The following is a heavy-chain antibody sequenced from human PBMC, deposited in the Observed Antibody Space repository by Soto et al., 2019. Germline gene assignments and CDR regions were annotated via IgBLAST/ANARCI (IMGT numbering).Heavy chain of an antibody. Sequence: GGSLRLSCAASGFTFSNAWINWVRQAPGKGREWVGRIKSKTDGGTTDFAAPVKGRFAISRDDSKNMVYLQMNSLKTGDTAVYYCARDRYCSSTSCYTPNDYWGQGTLVTVSS. CDR3: ARDRYCSSTSCYTPNDY. CDR1: GFTFSNAW. J-gene: IGHJ4*02. V-gene: IGHV3-15*07. CDR2: IKSKTDGGTT. D-gene: IGHD2-2*02.